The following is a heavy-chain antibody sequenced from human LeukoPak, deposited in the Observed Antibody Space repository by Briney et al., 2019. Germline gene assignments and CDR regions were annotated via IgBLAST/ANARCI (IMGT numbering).Heavy chain of an antibody. J-gene: IGHJ6*03. CDR2: IYTSGST. Sequence: SETLSLTCTVSGGSISSYYWSWIRQPPGKGLEWIGYIYTSGSTNYNPSLKSRVTISVDTSKNQFSLKLSSVTAADTAVYYCARAINSGYCSSTSCRPSDYYYYMDVWGKGTTVTVYS. D-gene: IGHD2-2*01. CDR3: ARAINSGYCSSTSCRPSDYYYYMDV. CDR1: GGSISSYY. V-gene: IGHV4-4*09.